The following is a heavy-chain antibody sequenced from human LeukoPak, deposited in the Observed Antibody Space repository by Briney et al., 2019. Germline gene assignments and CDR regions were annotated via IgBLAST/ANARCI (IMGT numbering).Heavy chain of an antibody. CDR2: INHSGST. CDR3: ARGGGQWLVLDY. D-gene: IGHD6-19*01. V-gene: IGHV4-34*01. CDR1: GGSFSDYY. J-gene: IGHJ4*02. Sequence: SETLSLTCAVYGGSFSDYYWSWIRQPPGKGLEWIGEINHSGSTNYNPSLKSRVTISVDTSKNQFSLKLSSVTAADTAVYYCARGGGQWLVLDYWGQGTLVTVSS.